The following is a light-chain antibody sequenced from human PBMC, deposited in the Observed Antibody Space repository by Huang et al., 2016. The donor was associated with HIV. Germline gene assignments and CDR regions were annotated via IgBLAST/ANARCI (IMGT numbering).Light chain of an antibody. CDR2: DAS. CDR3: QQRSNWPRT. J-gene: IGKJ1*01. Sequence: EIVLTQSPATLSLSPGERATLSCRASQSVRSYLAWYQQKPGQAPRLLISDASSRATGIPARFSGSGSGTDFTLTISSLEPEDFAVYYCQQRSNWPRTFGQGTKVEIK. V-gene: IGKV3-11*01. CDR1: QSVRSY.